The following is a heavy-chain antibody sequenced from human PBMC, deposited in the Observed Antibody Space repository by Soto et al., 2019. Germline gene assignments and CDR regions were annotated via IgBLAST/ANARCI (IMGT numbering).Heavy chain of an antibody. CDR1: AFTFSNYG. V-gene: IGHV3-33*06. CDR2: IWYDGSNK. J-gene: IGHJ4*02. Sequence: GGSLRLSCAASAFTFSNYGMHWVRQAPGRGLEWVAVIWYDGSNKYYADSVKGRFTISRDNSKSTLYLQMNSLRAEDTAIYYCAKRPRALLTFDYWGQGTLVTVSS. D-gene: IGHD1-26*01. CDR3: AKRPRALLTFDY.